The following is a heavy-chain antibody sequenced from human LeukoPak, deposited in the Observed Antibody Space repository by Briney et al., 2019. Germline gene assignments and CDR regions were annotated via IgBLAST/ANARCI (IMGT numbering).Heavy chain of an antibody. V-gene: IGHV3-30*02. Sequence: GGSLRLSCAASGFTFSNYGMHWVRQAPGKGLEWVAFIRYDGSNKYYADSVKGRFTISRDNSKNTLYLQMNSLRAEDTAVYYCARRDGGYCSGGSCYSGYFQHWGQGTLVTVSS. D-gene: IGHD2-15*01. CDR1: GFTFSNYG. CDR3: ARRDGGYCSGGSCYSGYFQH. J-gene: IGHJ1*01. CDR2: IRYDGSNK.